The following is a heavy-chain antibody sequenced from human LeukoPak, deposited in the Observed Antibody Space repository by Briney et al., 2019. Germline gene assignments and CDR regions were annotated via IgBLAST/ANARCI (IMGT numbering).Heavy chain of an antibody. CDR1: GFTFSSYG. D-gene: IGHD5-12*01. V-gene: IGHV3-23*01. J-gene: IGHJ4*02. CDR2: ISGSGGST. Sequence: PGGSLRLSCAASGFTFSSYGMSWVRQAPGKGLEWVSAISGSGGSTYYADPVKGRFTISRDNSKNTLDLQMNSLRAEDTAVYYCARGPSGYHNTGGQGTLVTVSS. CDR3: ARGPSGYHNT.